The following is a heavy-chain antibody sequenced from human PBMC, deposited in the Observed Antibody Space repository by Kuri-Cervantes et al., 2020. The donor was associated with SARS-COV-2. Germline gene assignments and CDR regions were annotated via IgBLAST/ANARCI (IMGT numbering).Heavy chain of an antibody. CDR1: GGSLSCYY. CDR3: ARLVVVADTPHYYYDYYYKDV. J-gene: IGHJ6*03. CDR2: IKHNGST. D-gene: IGHD2-15*01. Sequence: SETPSLTFAVYGGSLSCYYLSWIRQPPGKGLELIGEIKHNGSTNYNPSLKSRVTISVDTSKNQFSLKLSSVTAADTAVYYCARLVVVADTPHYYYDYYYKDVWGKGTTVTVSS. V-gene: IGHV4-34*01.